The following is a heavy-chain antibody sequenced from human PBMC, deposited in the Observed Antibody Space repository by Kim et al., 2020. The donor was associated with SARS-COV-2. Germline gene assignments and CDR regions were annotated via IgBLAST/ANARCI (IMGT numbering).Heavy chain of an antibody. D-gene: IGHD3-10*01. CDR2: IYYSGST. CDR1: GGSISSSSYY. J-gene: IGHJ6*02. V-gene: IGHV4-39*01. CDR3: ARQEYYYGLNPYGMDV. Sequence: SETLSLTCTVSGGSISSSSYYWGWIRQPPGKGLEWIGSIYYSGSTYYNPSLKSRVTISVDTSKNQFSLKLSSVTAADTAVYYCARQEYYYGLNPYGMDVWGQGTTVTVSS.